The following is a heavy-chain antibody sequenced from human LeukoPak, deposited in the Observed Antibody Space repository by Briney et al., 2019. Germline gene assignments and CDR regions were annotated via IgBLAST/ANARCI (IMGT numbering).Heavy chain of an antibody. CDR3: ARARGRNCCLLEY. Sequence: SETLSLTCTVSGGSISSYYWSWIRQPPGKGLEWIGYIYYSGSTNYNPSLKSRVSMSLDMSQNHFSLRLTSVTAADTATYYCARARGRNCCLLEYWGQGLPVIVSS. CDR1: GGSISSYY. V-gene: IGHV4-59*01. J-gene: IGHJ4*02. D-gene: IGHD1-14*01. CDR2: IYYSGST.